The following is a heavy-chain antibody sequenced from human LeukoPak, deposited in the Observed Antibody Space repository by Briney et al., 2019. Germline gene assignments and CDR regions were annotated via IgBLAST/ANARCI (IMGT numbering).Heavy chain of an antibody. D-gene: IGHD2-15*01. Sequence: TQTLSLTCTVSGASISSGDYYWSWIRQPPGKGLESIGDIYYSGSTYYNPSLKSRVTISLDTAKNQFSLKLSSVTAADTAVYYCASTDCIGGSCYSADYWGQGTLVTVSS. J-gene: IGHJ4*02. CDR1: GASISSGDYY. V-gene: IGHV4-30-4*01. CDR2: IYYSGST. CDR3: ASTDCIGGSCYSADY.